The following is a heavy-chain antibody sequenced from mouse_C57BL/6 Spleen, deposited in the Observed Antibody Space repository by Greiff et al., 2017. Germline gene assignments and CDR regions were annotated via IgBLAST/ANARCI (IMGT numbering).Heavy chain of an antibody. J-gene: IGHJ2*01. CDR2: IHPNSGST. CDR1: GYTFTSYW. V-gene: IGHV1-64*01. D-gene: IGHD4-1*01. CDR3: ARGLGGTEDYFDY. Sequence: QVQLQQPGAELVKPGASVKLSCTASGYTFTSYWMHWVKQRPGQGLEWIGMIHPNSGSTNYNEKFKSKATLTVDKSSSTAYMQLSSLTSEDSAVVYCARGLGGTEDYFDYWGKGTTLTVSS.